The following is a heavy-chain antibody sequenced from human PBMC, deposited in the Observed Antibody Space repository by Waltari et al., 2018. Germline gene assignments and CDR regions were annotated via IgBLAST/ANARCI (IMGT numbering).Heavy chain of an antibody. D-gene: IGHD6-13*01. CDR1: GGTFSSYA. V-gene: IGHV1-69*14. CDR3: ARDSPPGIAANYYYYMDV. Sequence: QVQLVQSGAEVKKPGSSVKVSCKASGGTFSSYAISWVRQAPGQGLEWMGGIIPSLGTANYAQKFQVIVTITAEKSTSTAYMELSSLRSEDTAVYYCARDSPPGIAANYYYYMDVWGKGTTVTVSS. J-gene: IGHJ6*03. CDR2: IIPSLGTA.